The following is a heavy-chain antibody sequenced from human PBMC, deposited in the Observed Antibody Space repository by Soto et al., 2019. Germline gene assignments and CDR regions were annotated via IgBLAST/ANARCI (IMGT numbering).Heavy chain of an antibody. D-gene: IGHD2-21*02. CDR1: GFTFSSYA. V-gene: IGHV3-23*01. J-gene: IGHJ5*02. Sequence: EVQLLESGGGLVQPGGSLRLSCEASGFTFSSYAMSWVRQAPGKGLEWVSAISGSGGSTYYADSVKGRFTISRDNSKNTLYLQMNSLRAEDTAVYYCAKDPAYCGGDCFQRWFDPWGQGTLVTVSS. CDR3: AKDPAYCGGDCFQRWFDP. CDR2: ISGSGGST.